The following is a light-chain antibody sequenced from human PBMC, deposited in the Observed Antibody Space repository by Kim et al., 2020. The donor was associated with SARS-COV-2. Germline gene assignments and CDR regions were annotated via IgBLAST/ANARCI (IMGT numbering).Light chain of an antibody. CDR3: GTWDSSLSAGV. CDR2: DDN. J-gene: IGLJ3*02. CDR1: SSNIGNNY. V-gene: IGLV1-51*01. Sequence: QSVLTQPPSVSAAPRQKVTISCSGTSSNIGNNYVSWYQQVPGTAPKLLIYDDNKRPSGIPDRFSGSRSGTSATLGITGLQTGDEADYYCGTWDSSLSAGVFGGGTQLTVL.